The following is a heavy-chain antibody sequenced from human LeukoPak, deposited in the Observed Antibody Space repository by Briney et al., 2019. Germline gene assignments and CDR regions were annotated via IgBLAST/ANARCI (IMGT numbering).Heavy chain of an antibody. D-gene: IGHD3-10*01. CDR3: ARDLGYYYGSGSSRALGY. CDR1: GGSISSSNW. J-gene: IGHJ4*02. V-gene: IGHV4-4*02. CDR2: IYHSGST. Sequence: PSETLSLTCAVSGGSISSSNWWSWVRQPPGKGLEWIGEIYHSGSTNYNPSLKSRVTISVDKSKNQFSLKLSSVTAADTAVYYCARDLGYYYGSGSSRALGYWGQGTLVTVSS.